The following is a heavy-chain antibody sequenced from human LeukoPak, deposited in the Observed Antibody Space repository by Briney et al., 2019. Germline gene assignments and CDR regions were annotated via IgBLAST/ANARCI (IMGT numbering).Heavy chain of an antibody. CDR1: GFTFNSYS. CDR3: AREQGQQWRRFDS. CDR2: ISSHGSNK. Sequence: GGSLRLSCAASGFTFNSYSMHWVRQAPGKGLKWVAVISSHGSNKDYADSVKGRFTISRDNSENTLYLQMDSLTTEDTGVYYCAREQGQQWRRFDSWGKGPPVPVPS. J-gene: IGHJ4*02. V-gene: IGHV3-30*04. D-gene: IGHD6-19*01.